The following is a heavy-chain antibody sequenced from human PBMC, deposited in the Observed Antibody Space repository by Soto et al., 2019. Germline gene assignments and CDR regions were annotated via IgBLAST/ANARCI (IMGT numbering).Heavy chain of an antibody. Sequence: QVQLVESGGGVVQPGRSLRLSCAASGFTFSSYAMHWVRQAPGKGLEWVAVISYDGSNKYYADSVKGRFTISRDNSKNXLYLQMNSLRAEDTAVYYCARAYDDESGYYYGMDVWGQGTTVTVSS. CDR2: ISYDGSNK. J-gene: IGHJ6*02. V-gene: IGHV3-30-3*01. CDR1: GFTFSSYA. CDR3: ARAYDDESGYYYGMDV. D-gene: IGHD5-12*01.